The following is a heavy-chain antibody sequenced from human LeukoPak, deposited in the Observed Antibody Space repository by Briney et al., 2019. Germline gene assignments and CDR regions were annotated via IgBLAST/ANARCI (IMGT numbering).Heavy chain of an antibody. CDR2: ISGSGGST. CDR1: GFTFSSYA. D-gene: IGHD5-12*01. Sequence: PGGSLRLSCAASGFTFSSYAMSWVRQAPGKGLEWVSAISGSGGSTYYADSVKGRFTISRDNSKNTLYLQMNSLRAEDTAVYYCAKQWLRLALREYYFDYWGQGTLVTVSS. V-gene: IGHV3-23*01. CDR3: AKQWLRLALREYYFDY. J-gene: IGHJ4*02.